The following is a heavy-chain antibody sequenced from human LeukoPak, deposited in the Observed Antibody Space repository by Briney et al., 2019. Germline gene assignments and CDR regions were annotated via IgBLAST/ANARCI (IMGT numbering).Heavy chain of an antibody. Sequence: SETLSLTCAVYGGSFSGYYWSWIRQPPGKGLEWIGEINHRGSTNYNPSLKSRVTISVDTSKNQFSLKLSSVTAADTAVYYCARLTKNDSGTYRFGKKKRGYMDVWGKGTTVTVSS. J-gene: IGHJ6*03. CDR1: GGSFSGYY. CDR2: INHRGST. D-gene: IGHD3-10*01. V-gene: IGHV4-34*01. CDR3: ARLTKNDSGTYRFGKKKRGYMDV.